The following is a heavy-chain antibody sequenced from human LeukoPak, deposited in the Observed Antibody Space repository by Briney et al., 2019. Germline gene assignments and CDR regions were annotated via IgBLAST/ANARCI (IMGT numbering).Heavy chain of an antibody. CDR3: ASSGWKTGYFDY. J-gene: IGHJ4*02. D-gene: IGHD6-19*01. V-gene: IGHV4-4*02. CDR1: GDSISSSNW. Sequence: PSETLSLTCAVSGDSISSSNWWSWVRQPSGKGLEWIGEIYHSGSTNYNPSLKSRVTISVDKSKNQFSVKLSSVTAADTAVYYCASSGWKTGYFDYWGQGALVIAPS. CDR2: IYHSGST.